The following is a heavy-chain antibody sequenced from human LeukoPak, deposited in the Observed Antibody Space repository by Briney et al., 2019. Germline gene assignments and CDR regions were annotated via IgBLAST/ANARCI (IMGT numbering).Heavy chain of an antibody. V-gene: IGHV4-59*01. Sequence: SETLSLTCTVSGGSISSYYWSWIRQPPGKGLEWIGYIYYSGSTNYNPSLKSRVTISVDTSKNQFSLKLSSVTAADTAVYYCARQYSSPNNFDYWGQGTLVTVSS. J-gene: IGHJ4*02. CDR1: GGSISSYY. CDR2: IYYSGST. CDR3: ARQYSSPNNFDY. D-gene: IGHD6-6*01.